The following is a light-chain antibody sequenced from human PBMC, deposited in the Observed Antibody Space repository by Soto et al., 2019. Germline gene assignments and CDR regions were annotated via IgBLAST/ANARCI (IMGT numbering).Light chain of an antibody. Sequence: DIQMTQSPSILCASAGDRVTITCRASQSISSWLAWYQQKPGKAPKLLIYDASSSESGVPSRFSGSGSGTEFTLTISSLQPDDFATYYCQQYNSYSPFGQGTRLEIK. CDR3: QQYNSYSP. CDR2: DAS. J-gene: IGKJ5*01. CDR1: QSISSW. V-gene: IGKV1-5*01.